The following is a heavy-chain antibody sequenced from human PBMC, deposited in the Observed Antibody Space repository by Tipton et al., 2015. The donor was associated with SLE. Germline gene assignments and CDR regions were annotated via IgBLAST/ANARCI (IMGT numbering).Heavy chain of an antibody. CDR3: ARGGNYDFFRSPHAYFDY. Sequence: TLSLTCTVSGGSISSYYWSWIRQPPGKGLEWIGYIYYSGSTNYNPSLKSRVTISVDTSKNQFSLKLSSVTAADTAVYYCARGGNYDFFRSPHAYFDYWGQGTLVTVSS. J-gene: IGHJ4*02. D-gene: IGHD3-3*01. CDR1: GGSISSYY. CDR2: IYYSGST. V-gene: IGHV4-59*12.